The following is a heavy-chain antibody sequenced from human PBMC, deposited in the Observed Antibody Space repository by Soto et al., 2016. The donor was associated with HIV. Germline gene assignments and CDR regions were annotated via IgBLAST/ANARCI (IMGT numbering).Heavy chain of an antibody. V-gene: IGHV3-74*01. CDR2: ISGDGTSL. CDR3: VRGVKDDSNLAGLFNY. Sequence: VESGGGIIPPGGSLKLSCKASGLKFSSYWMSWVRQAPQKGLVWVSHISGDGTSLHYADSVKGRFIISRDNAKKTVYLQMNSLIVDDTATYYCVRGVKDDSNLAGLFNYWGQGTLVIVSS. D-gene: IGHD3-16*01. J-gene: IGHJ1*01. CDR1: GLKFSSYW.